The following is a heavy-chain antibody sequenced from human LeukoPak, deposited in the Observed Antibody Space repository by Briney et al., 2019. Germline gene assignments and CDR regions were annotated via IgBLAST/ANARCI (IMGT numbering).Heavy chain of an antibody. J-gene: IGHJ4*02. V-gene: IGHV3-30*18. Sequence: GGSLRLSCAASGFTFSSYGMHWVRQAPGKGLEWVAVISYDGINIYYTDSVKGRFTISRDNSKNTLYLQMNSLRAEDTAVYYCAKDRDSSGYYFGGFDYWGQGTLVTVSS. CDR3: AKDRDSSGYYFGGFDY. CDR2: ISYDGINI. D-gene: IGHD3-22*01. CDR1: GFTFSSYG.